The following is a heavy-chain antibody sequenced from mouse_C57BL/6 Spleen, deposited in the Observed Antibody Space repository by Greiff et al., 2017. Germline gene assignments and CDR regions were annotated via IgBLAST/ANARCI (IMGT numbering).Heavy chain of an antibody. V-gene: IGHV1-52*01. D-gene: IGHD2-4*01. CDR3: ARRGYYDYGDWYFDV. J-gene: IGHJ1*03. CDR1: GYTFTSYW. CDR2: IDPSDSET. Sequence: QVQLQQPGAELVRPGSSVKLSCKASGYTFTSYWMHWVKQRPIQGLEWIGNIDPSDSETHYNQKFKDKATLTVDKSSSTAYMQLSSLTSEDSAVXYCARRGYYDYGDWYFDVWGTGTTVTVSS.